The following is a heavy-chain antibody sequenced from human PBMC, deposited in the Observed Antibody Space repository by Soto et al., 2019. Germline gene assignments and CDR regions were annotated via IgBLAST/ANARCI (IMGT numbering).Heavy chain of an antibody. CDR2: INPSDGST. J-gene: IGHJ4*01. CDR1: GYTLTGYY. Sequence: QVQLVQSGAEVRKPGASVRVSCKASGYTLTGYYMHWVRQAPGHGLEWMGRINPSDGSTGYTQKLQDRLTLTRDTSTSTFYMELSILKSEDMAVYYGARESSGYYWVHWGHGTLVTVS. CDR3: ARESSGYYWVH. D-gene: IGHD3-22*01. V-gene: IGHV1-46*04.